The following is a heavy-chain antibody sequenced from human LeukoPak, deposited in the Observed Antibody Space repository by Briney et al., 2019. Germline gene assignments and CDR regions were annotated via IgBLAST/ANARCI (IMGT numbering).Heavy chain of an antibody. CDR3: TTLGYHLDS. Sequence: GGSLRLSCVASGFPFKGYWMTWVRQSPGKGLDWVANIKPDGSETNYLDSVKGRFTISRDNARDSLFLEMNNLRAEDTALYYCTTLGYHLDSWGQGTLVTVSS. J-gene: IGHJ4*02. CDR2: IKPDGSET. CDR1: GFPFKGYW. V-gene: IGHV3-7*03. D-gene: IGHD3-22*01.